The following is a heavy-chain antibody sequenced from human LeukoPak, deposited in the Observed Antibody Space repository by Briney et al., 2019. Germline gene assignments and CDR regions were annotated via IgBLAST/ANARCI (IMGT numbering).Heavy chain of an antibody. V-gene: IGHV3-21*01. J-gene: IGHJ6*02. CDR2: ISSSSSSYI. CDR3: ARDGWDSNYRFDYYYGMDV. Sequence: GGSLRLSCAASGFTFSSYSMNWVRQAPGKGLEWVSSISSSSSSYIYYADSVKGRFTISRDNAKNSLYLQMNSLRAEDTAVYYCARDGWDSNYRFDYYYGMDVWGQGTTVTVSS. D-gene: IGHD4-11*01. CDR1: GFTFSSYS.